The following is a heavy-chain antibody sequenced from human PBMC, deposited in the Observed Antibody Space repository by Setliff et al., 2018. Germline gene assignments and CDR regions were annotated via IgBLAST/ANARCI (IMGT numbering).Heavy chain of an antibody. CDR3: ARLGPTYYNFWSGYYRY. CDR2: ISDSGSA. J-gene: IGHJ4*02. D-gene: IGHD3-3*01. CDR1: GGSISSYY. Sequence: SETLSLTCTVSGGSISSYYWSWIRQPPGKGLEWIAYISDSGSANYNPSLKSRVTISVDTSKNQFPLKLSSVTAADTAVYYCARLGPTYYNFWSGYYRYWGQGTLVTVSS. V-gene: IGHV4-59*01.